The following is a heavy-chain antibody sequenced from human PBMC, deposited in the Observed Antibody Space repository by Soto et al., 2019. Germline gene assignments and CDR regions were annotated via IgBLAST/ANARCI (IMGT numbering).Heavy chain of an antibody. Sequence: GGSLRLSCTASGFTFSSESMNWVRQAPGKGVEWVSSISSSSSYIYYADSVKGRFTISIDNAKNSLYLQMNSLRAEDTAVYYCARDQVAGTRYFDLWGRGTLVTVSS. CDR3: ARDQVAGTRYFDL. CDR2: ISSSSSYI. J-gene: IGHJ2*01. CDR1: GFTFSSES. D-gene: IGHD6-19*01. V-gene: IGHV3-21*01.